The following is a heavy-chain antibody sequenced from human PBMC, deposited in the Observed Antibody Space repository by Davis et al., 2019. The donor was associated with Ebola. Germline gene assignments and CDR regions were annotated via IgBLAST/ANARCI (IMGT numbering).Heavy chain of an antibody. CDR1: GYSISSGYY. V-gene: IGHV4-38-2*02. CDR2: IYHSGST. D-gene: IGHD3-3*01. CDR3: ARVGEGVDY. Sequence: MPSETLSLTCTVSGYSISSGYYWGWIRQPPGKGLEWIGRIYHSGSTYYNPSLKSRVTISVDTSKNQFSLKLSSVTAADTAVYYCARVGEGVDYWGQGTLVTVSS. J-gene: IGHJ4*02.